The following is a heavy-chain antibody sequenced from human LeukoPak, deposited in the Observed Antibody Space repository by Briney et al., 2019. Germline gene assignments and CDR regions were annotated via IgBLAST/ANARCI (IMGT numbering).Heavy chain of an antibody. V-gene: IGHV3-7*01. D-gene: IGHD1-26*01. Sequence: GGSLRLSCEVSGLTFSNYWMTWVRQAPGKGLEWVANIKQDGSEKYYVDSVKGRFTISRDNAKNSLYLQMNSLRAEDTAVYYCARVGASIIDYWGQGTLVTVSS. CDR2: IKQDGSEK. CDR1: GLTFSNYW. J-gene: IGHJ4*02. CDR3: ARVGASIIDY.